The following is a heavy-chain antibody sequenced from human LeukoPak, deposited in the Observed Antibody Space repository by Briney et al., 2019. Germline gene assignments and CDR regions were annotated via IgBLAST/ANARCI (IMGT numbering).Heavy chain of an antibody. D-gene: IGHD3-22*01. V-gene: IGHV4-39*01. CDR1: GGSISSSSYY. J-gene: IGHJ3*02. CDR3: ARHTSYGIVVVITSHDAFDI. CDR2: IYYSGST. Sequence: SETLSLTCTVSGGSISSSSYYWGWIRQPPGKGLEWFGSIYYSGSTYYNPSLKSRVTISVDTSKNQFSLKLSSVTAADTAVYYCARHTSYGIVVVITSHDAFDIWGQGTMVTVSS.